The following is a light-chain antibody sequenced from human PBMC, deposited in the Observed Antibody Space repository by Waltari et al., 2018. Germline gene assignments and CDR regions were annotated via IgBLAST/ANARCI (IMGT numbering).Light chain of an antibody. Sequence: DIQMTQSPATLSASVGARVTISCRASQSISSWLAWYQQKPGKAPKILIFKASFLESGVPSRFSGSGSGTEFSLTISSLQPEDFATYYCQQYDDFPFTFGQGTKVEVK. CDR2: KAS. V-gene: IGKV1-5*03. J-gene: IGKJ2*01. CDR1: QSISSW. CDR3: QQYDDFPFT.